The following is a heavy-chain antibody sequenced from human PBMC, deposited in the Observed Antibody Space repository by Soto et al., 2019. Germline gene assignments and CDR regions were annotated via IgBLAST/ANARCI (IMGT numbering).Heavy chain of an antibody. D-gene: IGHD6-13*01. CDR2: IYYSGST. CDR3: ARHRSVYIAAGGWFDP. CDR1: GGSISSSSYY. J-gene: IGHJ5*02. Sequence: SETLSLTCTVSGGSISSSSYYWGWIRQPPGKGLEWIGSIYYSGSTYYNPSLKSRVTISVDTSKNQFSLKLSSVTAADTAVYYCARHRSVYIAAGGWFDPWGQGTLVTVSS. V-gene: IGHV4-39*01.